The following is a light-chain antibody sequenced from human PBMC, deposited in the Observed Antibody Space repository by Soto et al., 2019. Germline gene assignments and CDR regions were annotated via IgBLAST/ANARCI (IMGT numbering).Light chain of an antibody. V-gene: IGKV1-39*01. Sequence: SQVTQTPSNLCGSVVAKETITCRASQSISSWLAWYQQRPGEAPNLLIYAASSLQSGVPSRFSGSGSGTDFTLTINSLHPEDFATCYCHQTYSAPGTLGQGTKVDIK. CDR1: QSISSW. J-gene: IGKJ1*01. CDR3: HQTYSAPGT. CDR2: AAS.